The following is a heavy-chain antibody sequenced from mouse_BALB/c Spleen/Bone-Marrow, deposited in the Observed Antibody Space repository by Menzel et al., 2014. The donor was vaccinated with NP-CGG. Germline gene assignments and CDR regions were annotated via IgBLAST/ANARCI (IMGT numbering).Heavy chain of an antibody. D-gene: IGHD2-4*01. Sequence: EVQLQESGGGLVQPGGSRKLSCAASGFTFRSYTMSWVRQTPEKRLEWVAYITNGGGSTYYADTVEGRFTISRDNAQNSLYLQMRGLRSEDTAMYYCARMGITTGFYYAMDYWGQGTSVTVSS. CDR1: GFTFRSYT. V-gene: IGHV5-12-2*01. CDR3: ARMGITTGFYYAMDY. CDR2: ITNGGGST. J-gene: IGHJ4*01.